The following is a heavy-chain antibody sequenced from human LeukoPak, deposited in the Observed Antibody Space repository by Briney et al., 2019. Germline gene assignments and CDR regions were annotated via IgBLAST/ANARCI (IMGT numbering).Heavy chain of an antibody. CDR3: ARDLFGYSYGFRYKY. J-gene: IGHJ4*02. Sequence: ASVKVSCKASGYTFTGYYMHWVRQAPGQGLEWMGWINPNSGGTNYAQKFQGRVTMTRDTSISTAYMELSRLRSDDTAVYYCARDLFGYSYGFRYKYWGQGTLVTVSS. CDR2: INPNSGGT. CDR1: GYTFTGYY. V-gene: IGHV1-2*02. D-gene: IGHD5-18*01.